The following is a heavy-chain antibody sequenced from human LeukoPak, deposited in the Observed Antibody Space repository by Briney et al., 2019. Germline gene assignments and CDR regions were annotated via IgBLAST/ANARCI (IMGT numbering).Heavy chain of an antibody. CDR3: ARGLHDLWRGHMGY. Sequence: PGGSLRLSCAASGFTVNNNYMTWVRQAPGKGLDWVSVIDSDGNTYYADSAMGRFSISRDNSKNMVFLQMNSLRAEDTAVYYCARGLHDLWRGHMGYWGQGTLVTVSS. CDR2: IDSDGNT. V-gene: IGHV3-53*01. D-gene: IGHD3-3*01. CDR1: GFTVNNNY. J-gene: IGHJ4*02.